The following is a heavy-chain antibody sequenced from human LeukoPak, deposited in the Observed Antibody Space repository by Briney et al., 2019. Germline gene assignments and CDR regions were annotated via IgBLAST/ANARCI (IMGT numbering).Heavy chain of an antibody. J-gene: IGHJ4*02. CDR2: INHSGST. CDR3: ARTYGGNLYYFDY. Sequence: SETLSLTCAVYGGSFSGYYWSWIRQPPGKGLEWIGEINHSGSTNYNPSLKSRVTISVDTSKNQFSLKLSSVTAADTAVYYCARTYGGNLYYFDYWGQGTLVTVSS. V-gene: IGHV4-34*01. D-gene: IGHD4-23*01. CDR1: GGSFSGYY.